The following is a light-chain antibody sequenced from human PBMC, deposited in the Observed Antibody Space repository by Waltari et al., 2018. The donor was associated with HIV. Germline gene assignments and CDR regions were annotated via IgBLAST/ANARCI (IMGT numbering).Light chain of an antibody. V-gene: IGKV3-15*01. CDR3: QQYNNLPPT. CDR2: GAS. Sequence: EIVMTQSQATLSVSTGERATLSCRASQSVSSNLAWYQQKPGQAPRLLIYGASTRATGIPARFSGSGSGTEFTLTISSLQSEDFAVYCCQQYNNLPPTFGQGTKVEIK. J-gene: IGKJ1*01. CDR1: QSVSSN.